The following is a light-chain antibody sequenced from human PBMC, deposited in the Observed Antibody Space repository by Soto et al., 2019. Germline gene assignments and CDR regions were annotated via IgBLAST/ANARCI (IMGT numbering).Light chain of an antibody. CDR2: GAS. J-gene: IGKJ1*01. Sequence: EIVLTQSPATLSLSPGERATLSCRASQSVSSYLAWYHQKPGQAPRLLIYGASSRATGIPARFSGSRSGTDFELSSSRHEPEHVVFYCRKEYDRSLRKFRQGTKVDIK. CDR3: KEYDRSLRK. V-gene: IGKV3-11*01. CDR1: QSVSSY.